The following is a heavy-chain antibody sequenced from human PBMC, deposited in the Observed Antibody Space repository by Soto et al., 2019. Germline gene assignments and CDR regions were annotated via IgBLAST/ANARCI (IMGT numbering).Heavy chain of an antibody. CDR1: GFTVSDNY. V-gene: IGHV3-66*01. Sequence: EVQLVESGGGLVQPGGSLRLSCAASGFTVSDNYMNWVRQAPGKGLEWVAVIYRGTTYYADSVKGRFTISRDNSKNTLYLQMSSLRPEDTAVYYCARDVDRRYYDSTGYSFYYLGQGTLVAVSS. CDR2: IYRGTT. D-gene: IGHD3-22*01. J-gene: IGHJ4*02. CDR3: ARDVDRRYYDSTGYSFYY.